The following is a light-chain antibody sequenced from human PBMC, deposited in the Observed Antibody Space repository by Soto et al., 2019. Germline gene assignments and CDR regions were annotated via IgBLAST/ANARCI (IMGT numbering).Light chain of an antibody. CDR3: NSYTSSSTLYV. V-gene: IGLV2-14*01. CDR1: SSDVGSYNY. J-gene: IGLJ1*01. CDR2: EVS. Sequence: QSALTQPASVSGSPGQSITISCTGTSSDVGSYNYVSWYQQHPGKAPKLMIYEVSNRPSGVSNRFSGFKSGNTASLTISGLQAEDEADYYCNSYTSSSTLYVFGTGTKVTVL.